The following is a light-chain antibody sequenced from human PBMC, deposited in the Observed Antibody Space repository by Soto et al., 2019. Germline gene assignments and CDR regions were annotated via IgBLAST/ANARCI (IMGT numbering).Light chain of an antibody. V-gene: IGLV1-40*01. Sequence: QSVLTQPPSVSGAPGQRVTISCTGSSSNIGAGYDVYWYQQLPGTAPKLLIYGNSNRPSGVPDRFSGSKSGTSASLAITGLQAEDEADDYCQSYDSSLSGYYVFGTGTKLTVL. CDR3: QSYDSSLSGYYV. CDR2: GNS. J-gene: IGLJ1*01. CDR1: SSNIGAGYD.